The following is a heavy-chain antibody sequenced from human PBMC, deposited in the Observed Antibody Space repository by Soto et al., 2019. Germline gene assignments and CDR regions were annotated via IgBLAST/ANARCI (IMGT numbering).Heavy chain of an antibody. J-gene: IGHJ5*02. V-gene: IGHV4-59*11. CDR3: ARRSAYYDSSGYTNWFDP. CDR2: IYYSGST. D-gene: IGHD3-22*01. CDR1: GGSIRSHY. Sequence: SETLSLTCTVSGGSIRSHYWGWIRQPPGKGLEWIGYIYYSGSTNYDPSLKSRVTISVDTSKNQFSLKLSSVTAADTAVYYCARRSAYYDSSGYTNWFDPWGQGTLVTVSS.